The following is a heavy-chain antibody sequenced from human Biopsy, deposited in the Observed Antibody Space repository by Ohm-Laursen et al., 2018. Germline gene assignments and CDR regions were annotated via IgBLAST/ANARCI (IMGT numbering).Heavy chain of an antibody. Sequence: GSLRLSCAASEFNVDRNHMNWVRQAPGKGLEWVSSISRSTSHILYAETLKGRFTSSRDNAKNSVYLQMNGLRVEDTAVYYCARGRSHLLPDHDWFDPWGQGTLVTVSS. D-gene: IGHD1-14*01. J-gene: IGHJ5*02. CDR3: ARGRSHLLPDHDWFDP. CDR1: EFNVDRNH. V-gene: IGHV3-21*06. CDR2: ISRSTSHI.